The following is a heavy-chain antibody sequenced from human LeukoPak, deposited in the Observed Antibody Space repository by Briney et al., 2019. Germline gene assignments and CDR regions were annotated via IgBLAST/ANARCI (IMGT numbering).Heavy chain of an antibody. Sequence: PSETLSLTCAVYGGSFSGYYWNWIRQPPGKGLEWIGEINHSGSTNYNPSLKSRVTISVDTSKNQFSLKLSSVTAADTAVYYCARDYYDSSGYYYGFDYWGQGTLVTVSS. CDR3: ARDYYDSSGYYYGFDY. D-gene: IGHD3-22*01. J-gene: IGHJ4*02. V-gene: IGHV4-34*01. CDR1: GGSFSGYY. CDR2: INHSGST.